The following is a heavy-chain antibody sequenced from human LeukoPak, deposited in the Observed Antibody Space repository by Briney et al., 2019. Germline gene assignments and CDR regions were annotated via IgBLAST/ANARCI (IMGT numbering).Heavy chain of an antibody. D-gene: IGHD6-13*01. V-gene: IGHV3-21*01. Sequence: GGSLRLSCAASGFTFSDSTMNWVRQAPGEGLEWVSSISSSSSTMHYADSVKGRLTISRDNAKNSLYLQVNSLRAEDTAVYYCVRGDSRDYWGQGTLVTVSS. J-gene: IGHJ4*02. CDR2: ISSSSSTM. CDR3: VRGDSRDY. CDR1: GFTFSDST.